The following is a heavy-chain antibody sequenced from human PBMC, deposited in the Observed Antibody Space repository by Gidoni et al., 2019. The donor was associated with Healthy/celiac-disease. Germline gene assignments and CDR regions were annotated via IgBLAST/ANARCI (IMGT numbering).Heavy chain of an antibody. CDR3: AAGVYCSGGSCYNNWFDP. CDR1: GYTFTSYD. J-gene: IGHJ5*02. D-gene: IGHD2-15*01. V-gene: IGHV1-8*01. CDR2: MNPNSGNT. Sequence: QVQLVQSGAEVKTPGASVKVSCKASGYTFTSYDINWVRQATGQGLEWMGWMNPNSGNTGYAQKFQGRVTMTRNTSISTAYMELSSLRSEDTAVYYCAAGVYCSGGSCYNNWFDPWGQGTLVTVSS.